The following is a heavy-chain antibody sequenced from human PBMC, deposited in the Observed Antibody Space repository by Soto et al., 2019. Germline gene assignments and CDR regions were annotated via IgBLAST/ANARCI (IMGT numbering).Heavy chain of an antibody. CDR1: GYTFTSYA. J-gene: IGHJ5*02. D-gene: IGHD2-2*01. CDR2: INAGNGST. V-gene: IGHV1-3*01. Sequence: ASGKVSCKASGYTFTSYAMHWVRQAPGQRLEWMGWINAGNGSTKYSQKFQGRVTITRDTSASTAYMELSSLRSEDTAVYYCARNYGSSYCSSTSCYLNWFDPWGQGTLVTVSS. CDR3: ARNYGSSYCSSTSCYLNWFDP.